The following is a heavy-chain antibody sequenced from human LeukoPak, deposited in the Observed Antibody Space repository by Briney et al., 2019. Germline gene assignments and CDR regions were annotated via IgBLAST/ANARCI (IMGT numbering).Heavy chain of an antibody. Sequence: SETLSLTCTVSRGSIRDHYWSWIRQSPGGGLEWIGYINDSGSTKYNPSLNSRVTMSLAKSKKQFSLTLTAVTAADTAIYYCGRSLYYNFERGFFDTWGQGRLVTVSS. CDR3: GRSLYYNFERGFFDT. V-gene: IGHV4-59*11. CDR1: RGSIRDHY. CDR2: INDSGST. J-gene: IGHJ5*01. D-gene: IGHD3/OR15-3a*01.